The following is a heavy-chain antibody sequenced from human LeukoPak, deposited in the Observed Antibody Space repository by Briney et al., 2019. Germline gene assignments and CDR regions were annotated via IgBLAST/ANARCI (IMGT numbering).Heavy chain of an antibody. Sequence: GGSLRLSCAASGFTFSSYEMNWVRQAPGKGLEWVAYINSSGSTIYYAYSVKGRFTFSRANANDSLDLLMNSLSAEDTAVYYCAELGIILIGGVWGKGTTVTLSS. V-gene: IGHV3-48*03. CDR1: GFTFSSYE. D-gene: IGHD3-10*02. CDR3: AELGIILIGGV. J-gene: IGHJ6*04. CDR2: INSSGSTI.